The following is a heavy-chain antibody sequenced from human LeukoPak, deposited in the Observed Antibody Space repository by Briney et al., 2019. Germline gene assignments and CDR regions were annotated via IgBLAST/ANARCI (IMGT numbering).Heavy chain of an antibody. V-gene: IGHV4-59*08. D-gene: IGHD5-24*01. Sequence: SGTPSLTCTVSGGSISSYYWSWIRQPPGKGLEWIGYIYYSGSTNYNPSLKSRVTISVDTSKNQFSLKLSSVTAADTAVYYCARGRDGYKRFDYWGQGTLVTVSS. J-gene: IGHJ4*02. CDR3: ARGRDGYKRFDY. CDR2: IYYSGST. CDR1: GGSISSYY.